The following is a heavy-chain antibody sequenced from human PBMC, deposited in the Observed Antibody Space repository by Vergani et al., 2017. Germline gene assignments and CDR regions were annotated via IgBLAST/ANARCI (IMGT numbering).Heavy chain of an antibody. CDR2: IIPFLGIA. V-gene: IGHV1-69*02. D-gene: IGHD3-9*01. CDR3: ASAGYDILTGYFDY. J-gene: IGHJ4*02. Sequence: QVQLVQSGAEVKKPGSSVKVSCKASGGTFSSYTISWVRQAPGQGLEWMGRIIPFLGIANYAQKIQGRVTITADKSTGTGYMELRSLRSEDAAVYYCASAGYDILTGYFDYWGQGTLVTVSS. CDR1: GGTFSSYT.